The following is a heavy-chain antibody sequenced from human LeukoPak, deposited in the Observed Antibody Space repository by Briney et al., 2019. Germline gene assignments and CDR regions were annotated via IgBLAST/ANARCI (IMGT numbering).Heavy chain of an antibody. CDR3: AKRGEGVSNRWYMNNWFDP. Sequence: PGGSLRLSCAASGFTFSSYAMHWVRQAPGKGLEYVSAISSNGGSTYYANSVKGRFTISRDNSKNTLYLQMGSLRAEDMAVYYCAKRGEGVSNRWYMNNWFDPWGQGTRVTVSS. V-gene: IGHV3-64*01. CDR2: ISSNGGST. CDR1: GFTFSSYA. J-gene: IGHJ5*02. D-gene: IGHD6-13*01.